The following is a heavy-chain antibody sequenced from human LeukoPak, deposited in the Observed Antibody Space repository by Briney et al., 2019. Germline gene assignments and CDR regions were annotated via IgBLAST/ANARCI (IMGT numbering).Heavy chain of an antibody. Sequence: ASVKVSCKASGYTFTSYYMHWVRQAPGQGLEWMGIINPSGGSTSYAQKFQGRVTMTTDTSTSTAYMELRSLRSDDTAVYCCARESSSGWGNWFDPWGQGTLVTVSS. CDR1: GYTFTSYY. CDR3: ARESSSGWGNWFDP. D-gene: IGHD6-19*01. J-gene: IGHJ5*02. CDR2: INPSGGST. V-gene: IGHV1-46*01.